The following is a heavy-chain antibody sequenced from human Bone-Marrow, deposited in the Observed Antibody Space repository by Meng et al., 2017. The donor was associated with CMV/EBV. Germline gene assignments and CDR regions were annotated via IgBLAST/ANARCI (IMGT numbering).Heavy chain of an antibody. J-gene: IGHJ4*02. V-gene: IGHV4-34*01. CDR2: INHSGST. CDR1: GGAFSGYY. CDR3: ARGVDYYDSSGYYY. D-gene: IGHD3-22*01. Sequence: QVQLRQWGAGLLKPSETMSLTCADYGGAFSGYYWSWSRQPPGKGLEWIGEINHSGSTNYNPSLKSRVTISVDTSKNQFSLKLSSVTAADTAVYYCARGVDYYDSSGYYYWGQGTLVTVSS.